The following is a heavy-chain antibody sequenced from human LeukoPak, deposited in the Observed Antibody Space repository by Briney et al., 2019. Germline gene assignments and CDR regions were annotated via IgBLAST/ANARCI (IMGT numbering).Heavy chain of an antibody. Sequence: GGSLRLSCAASGFTFSSYSMNWVRQAPGKGLEWVSSISTSSSYIYYADSVKGRFTISRDNAKNSLYLQMNSLRAEDTAVYYCARGGPQTGTTWYMDVWGKGTTVTVSS. CDR3: ARGGPQTGTTWYMDV. J-gene: IGHJ6*03. CDR1: GFTFSSYS. CDR2: ISTSSSYI. V-gene: IGHV3-21*01. D-gene: IGHD1-1*01.